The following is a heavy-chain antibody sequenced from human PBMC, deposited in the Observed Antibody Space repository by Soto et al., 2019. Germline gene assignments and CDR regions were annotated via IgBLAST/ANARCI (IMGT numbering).Heavy chain of an antibody. CDR1: GGSFSGYY. D-gene: IGHD3-10*01. J-gene: IGHJ6*03. Sequence: SETLSLTCAVYGGSFSGYYWSWIRQPPGKGLEWIGEINHSGSTNYNPSLKSRVTISVDTSKNQFSLKLSSVTAADTAVYYCARYYYGSGSYYNGDYYYYYMDVWGKGTTVTVSS. V-gene: IGHV4-34*01. CDR2: INHSGST. CDR3: ARYYYGSGSYYNGDYYYYYMDV.